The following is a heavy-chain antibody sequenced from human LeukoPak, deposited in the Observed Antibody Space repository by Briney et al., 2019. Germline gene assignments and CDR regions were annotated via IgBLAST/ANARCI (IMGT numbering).Heavy chain of an antibody. Sequence: SETLSLTCTVSGVSISSSSYYWGWIRQPPGKGLEWIGSIYYSGSTYYNPSLKSRVTISVDTSKNQFSLKLSSVTAADTAVYYCAKGAAFDYWGQGTLVTVSS. CDR1: GVSISSSSYY. CDR3: AKGAAFDY. D-gene: IGHD1-26*01. J-gene: IGHJ4*02. CDR2: IYYSGST. V-gene: IGHV4-39*01.